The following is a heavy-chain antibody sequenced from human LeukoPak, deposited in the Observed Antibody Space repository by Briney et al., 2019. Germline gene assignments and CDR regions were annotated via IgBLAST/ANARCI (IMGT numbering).Heavy chain of an antibody. D-gene: IGHD2-2*01. V-gene: IGHV1-18*01. J-gene: IGHJ6*03. CDR3: ARESRWCSSTSCYPGADMDV. CDR1: GHTFTSYG. Sequence: GASVKVSCKASGHTFTSYGISWVRQAPGQGLEWMGWISAYNGNTNYAQKLQGRVTMTTDTSTSTAYMELRSLRSDDTAVYYCARESRWCSSTSCYPGADMDVWGKGTTVTISS. CDR2: ISAYNGNT.